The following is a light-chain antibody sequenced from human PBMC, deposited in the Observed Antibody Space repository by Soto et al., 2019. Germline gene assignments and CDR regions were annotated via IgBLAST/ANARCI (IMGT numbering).Light chain of an antibody. Sequence: EIVMTQSPATLSVSPGERATLSCRASQSFSSNLAWYQQKPGQAPRLLIYGASTRATGIPARFSGSGSGTEFTLTISSLQSEDFAVYYCQHYNNWPPLTFGGGTKVEIK. J-gene: IGKJ4*01. CDR2: GAS. V-gene: IGKV3-15*01. CDR1: QSFSSN. CDR3: QHYNNWPPLT.